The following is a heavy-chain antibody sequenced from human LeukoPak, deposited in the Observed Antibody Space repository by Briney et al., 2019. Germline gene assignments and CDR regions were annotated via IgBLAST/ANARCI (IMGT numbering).Heavy chain of an antibody. Sequence: SETLSLTCTVSGGXISTYYCTWIRQPPGKGQEWLGGMYYSGSANYNPSLQSRVTISVDMSKNKFSLKLTSVTAADTAVYYCARGAPSDSSGYRDPSFDYWGQGTLVTVSS. J-gene: IGHJ4*02. CDR3: ARGAPSDSSGYRDPSFDY. V-gene: IGHV4-59*01. CDR2: MYYSGSA. D-gene: IGHD3-22*01. CDR1: GGXISTYY.